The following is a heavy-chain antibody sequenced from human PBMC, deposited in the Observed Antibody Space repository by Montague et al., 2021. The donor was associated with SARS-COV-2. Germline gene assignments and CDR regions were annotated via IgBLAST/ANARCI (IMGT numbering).Heavy chain of an antibody. J-gene: IGHJ4*02. V-gene: IGHV4-39*01. Sequence: SETLSLTCTVSGGSISTSSYYWGWLRLPPGKGLEWIGTIYYSGSTYYNPSLTSRVTISVDTSKNQFSLKLSSVTAADTAVYYCARHHYFDTSGQTPPFDYWGQGTLVTVSS. CDR1: GGSISTSSYY. CDR2: IYYSGST. CDR3: ARHHYFDTSGQTPPFDY. D-gene: IGHD3-22*01.